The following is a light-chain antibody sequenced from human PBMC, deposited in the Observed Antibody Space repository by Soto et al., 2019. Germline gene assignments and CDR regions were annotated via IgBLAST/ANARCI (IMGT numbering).Light chain of an antibody. Sequence: QPVLTQPRSVSGSPGQSVTISCTGTNSDVGGSNYVSWYQQHPGKAPKLMIFDVTKRPSGVPDRFSGSKSGTTASLTISGLQAEDEADYFCCSYAGSYTYVVFGGGTQLTVL. CDR3: CSYAGSYTYVV. CDR2: DVT. CDR1: NSDVGGSNY. J-gene: IGLJ2*01. V-gene: IGLV2-11*01.